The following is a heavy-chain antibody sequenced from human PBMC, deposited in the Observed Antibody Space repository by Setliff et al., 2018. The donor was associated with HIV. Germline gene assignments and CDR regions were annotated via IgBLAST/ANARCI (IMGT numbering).Heavy chain of an antibody. CDR1: GYTLSSYD. J-gene: IGHJ6*03. Sequence: ASVKVSCKASGYTLSSYDINWVRQATGQGLEWMGWMNPNSGNTGYAQKFQGRVTMTRDTSISTAYMELNNLEFEDTAVYYCARARRDSYDRGRRNHYYIDVWGKGTTVTVSS. CDR2: MNPNSGNT. V-gene: IGHV1-8*02. D-gene: IGHD3-22*01. CDR3: ARARRDSYDRGRRNHYYIDV.